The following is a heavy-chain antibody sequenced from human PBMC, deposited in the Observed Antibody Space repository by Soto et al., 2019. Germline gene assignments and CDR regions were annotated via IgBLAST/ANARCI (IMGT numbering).Heavy chain of an antibody. V-gene: IGHV3-9*01. J-gene: IGHJ3*02. Sequence: PGGSLRLSCAASGFTFDDYAMHWVRQAPGKGLEWVSGISWNSGSIGYADSVKGRFTISRDNAKNSLYLQMNSLRAEDTALYYCAKEYCSSTSCYPSLIAAFDIWGQETMLTVSS. CDR1: GFTFDDYA. CDR2: ISWNSGSI. D-gene: IGHD2-2*01. CDR3: AKEYCSSTSCYPSLIAAFDI.